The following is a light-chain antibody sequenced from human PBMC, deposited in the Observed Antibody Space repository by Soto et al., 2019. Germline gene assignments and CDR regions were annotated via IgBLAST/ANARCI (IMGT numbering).Light chain of an antibody. J-gene: IGKJ2*01. CDR2: GTS. V-gene: IGKV3-15*01. CDR3: QQYNQWPLYT. Sequence: EIVLTQSPATLSVSPGEGATLSCRASQSVSGNLAWYQQQPGQPPRLLIYGTSTRATGIPARFSGGGSGTDLTLTISSLQSEDFAIYYCQQYNQWPLYTFGQGTKLQI. CDR1: QSVSGN.